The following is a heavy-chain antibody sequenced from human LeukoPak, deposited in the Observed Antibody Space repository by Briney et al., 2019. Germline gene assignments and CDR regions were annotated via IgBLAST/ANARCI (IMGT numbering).Heavy chain of an antibody. V-gene: IGHV1-18*01. CDR3: ARVLGSVVYDAFDI. CDR1: GYTFTSYG. J-gene: IGHJ3*02. D-gene: IGHD2-15*01. CDR2: ISVYNGNI. Sequence: ASVKVSCKASGYTFTSYGINWVRQAPGQGLEWMGWISVYNGNINYAQKLQGRVTMTTVTSTRTVYMELRSLRSDDTAVYYCARVLGSVVYDAFDIWGQGTMVTVSS.